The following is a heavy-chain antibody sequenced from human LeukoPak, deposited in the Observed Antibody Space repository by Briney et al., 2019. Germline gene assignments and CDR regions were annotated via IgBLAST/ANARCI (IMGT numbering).Heavy chain of an antibody. CDR1: GFTFSSYS. D-gene: IGHD3-9*01. CDR2: IWYDGSNK. Sequence: PGRSLRLSCAASGFTFSSYSMHWVRQAPGKGLEWVAVIWYDGSNKYYADSVKGRFTISRDNSKNTLYLQMNSLRAEDTAVYYCARDGYDILTGYYPGRWFDPWGQGTLVTVSS. CDR3: ARDGYDILTGYYPGRWFDP. V-gene: IGHV3-33*01. J-gene: IGHJ5*02.